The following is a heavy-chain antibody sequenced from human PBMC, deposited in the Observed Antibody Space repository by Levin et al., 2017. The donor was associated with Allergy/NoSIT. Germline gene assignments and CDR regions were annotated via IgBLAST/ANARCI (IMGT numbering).Heavy chain of an antibody. CDR3: ARRTSSTWYGGFDY. D-gene: IGHD6-13*01. Sequence: GGSLRLSCAASGFTFSSYAMHWVRQAPGKGLEWLAVIWYDGSNKFYRDSLEGRFTISRDNSNNILYLQMNRLRAEDTAVYYCARRTSSTWYGGFDYWGQGTLVTVSS. J-gene: IGHJ4*02. CDR1: GFTFSSYA. CDR2: IWYDGSNK. V-gene: IGHV3-33*01.